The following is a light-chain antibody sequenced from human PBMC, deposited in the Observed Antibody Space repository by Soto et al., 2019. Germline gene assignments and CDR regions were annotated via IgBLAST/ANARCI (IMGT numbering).Light chain of an antibody. CDR2: NSY. Sequence: QSVLTQPPSASGTPGQRVTISCSGSSSNIGSKTVNWYQQLPGTVPKLLIYNSYQRPSGVPDRFSGSKSGTSASLAISGLQSEDEDDYYCAAGDASLNGYAFGAGTKVPVL. CDR1: SSNIGSKT. V-gene: IGLV1-44*01. J-gene: IGLJ1*01. CDR3: AAGDASLNGYA.